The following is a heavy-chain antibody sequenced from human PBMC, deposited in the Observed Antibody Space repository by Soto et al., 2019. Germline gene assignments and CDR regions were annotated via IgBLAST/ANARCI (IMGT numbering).Heavy chain of an antibody. D-gene: IGHD2-8*01. CDR3: ARVFCSNGVCYMGHFDY. V-gene: IGHV3-23*01. CDR2: ISDGGGST. CDR1: GFPFSTYA. Sequence: DVQLLESGGGLVQPGGSLRLSCATSGFPFSTYAMTWVRQAPGKGLEWVSGISDGGGSTYYADSVKGRFTISRDTSKYTLYLHMNSLRAEDTAVYYCARVFCSNGVCYMGHFDYWGQGTLVTVSS. J-gene: IGHJ4*02.